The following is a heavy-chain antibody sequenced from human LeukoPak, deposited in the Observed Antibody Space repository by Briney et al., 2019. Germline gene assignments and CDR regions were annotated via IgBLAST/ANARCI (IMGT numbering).Heavy chain of an antibody. CDR1: GFTFSSYS. Sequence: GGSLRLSCAASGFTFSSYSMNWVRQAPGKGLEWVSSISSSSSYIYYADSVKGRFTISRDNAKNSLYLQMNSLGAEDTAVYYCARVVVVASRMDVWGKGTTVTVSS. CDR3: ARVVVVASRMDV. V-gene: IGHV3-21*01. J-gene: IGHJ6*03. D-gene: IGHD2-15*01. CDR2: ISSSSSYI.